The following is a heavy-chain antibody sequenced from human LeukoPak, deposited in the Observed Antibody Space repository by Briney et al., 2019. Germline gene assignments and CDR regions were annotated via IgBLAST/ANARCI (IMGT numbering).Heavy chain of an antibody. J-gene: IGHJ6*03. D-gene: IGHD3-22*01. CDR2: IYYSGST. CDR3: ARGGQYYYDTLVSMDV. CDR1: GGSISNYY. V-gene: IGHV4-59*01. Sequence: PSETLSLTCTVSGGSISNYYWSWIRQPPGKGLEWIGYIYYSGSTNYNPSLKSRVAISVDTSKNQFSLKLSSVTAADTAVYYCARGGQYYYDTLVSMDVWGKGTTVTVSS.